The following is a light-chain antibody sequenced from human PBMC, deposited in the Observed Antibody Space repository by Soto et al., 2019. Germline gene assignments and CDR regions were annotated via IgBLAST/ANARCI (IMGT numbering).Light chain of an antibody. V-gene: IGLV6-57*02. CDR2: QDN. CDR3: QSYDGTYVV. J-gene: IGLJ2*01. Sequence: FMLTQPHSVSESPGKTVTIYCTGSSGSIATNYVQWYQQRPGSAPTTVIFQDNQRPSGVPDRFSGSIDSSSNSASLTISGLKTEDEADYYCQSYDGTYVVFGGGTKLTVL. CDR1: SGSIATNY.